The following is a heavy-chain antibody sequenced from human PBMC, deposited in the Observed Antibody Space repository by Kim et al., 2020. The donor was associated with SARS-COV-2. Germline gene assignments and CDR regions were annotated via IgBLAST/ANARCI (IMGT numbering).Heavy chain of an antibody. CDR2: T. D-gene: IGHD4-17*01. Sequence: TYYNPALKSRVTISVDTSKNQFSLKLSSVTAADTAVYYCARRTVTTVFDPWGQGTLVTVSS. V-gene: IGHV4-34*01. CDR3: ARRTVTTVFDP. J-gene: IGHJ5*02.